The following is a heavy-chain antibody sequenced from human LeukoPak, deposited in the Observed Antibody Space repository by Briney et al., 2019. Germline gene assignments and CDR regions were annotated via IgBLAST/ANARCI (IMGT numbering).Heavy chain of an antibody. CDR1: GFTFSSHE. CDR3: AKYCSGGNCYSGLY. Sequence: PGGTLRLSCAASGFTFSSHEMNWVRQAPGKGLQWVSTITSGGNTYYADSVKGRFTISRDNSKNTLYLQMNGLRAEDAAVYSCAKYCSGGNCYSGLYWGQGTLVTVSS. CDR2: ITSGGNT. D-gene: IGHD2-15*01. J-gene: IGHJ4*02. V-gene: IGHV3-23*01.